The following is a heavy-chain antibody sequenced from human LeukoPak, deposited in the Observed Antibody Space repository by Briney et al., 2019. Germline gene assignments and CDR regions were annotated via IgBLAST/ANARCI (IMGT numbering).Heavy chain of an antibody. J-gene: IGHJ4*02. CDR3: AKDLYYGDPYYFDY. CDR1: GFTFSNYA. V-gene: IGHV3-23*01. Sequence: GGSLRLSCAASGFTFSNYAMSCVRQAPGKGLEWVSSINGRGGSTYYADSVKGRFTISRDNSKNTLYLQMNSLRAEDTAVYYCAKDLYYGDPYYFDYWGQGTLVTVSS. CDR2: INGRGGST. D-gene: IGHD4-17*01.